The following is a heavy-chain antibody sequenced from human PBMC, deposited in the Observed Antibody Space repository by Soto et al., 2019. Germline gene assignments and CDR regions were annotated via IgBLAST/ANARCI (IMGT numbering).Heavy chain of an antibody. CDR2: IDPSDSYT. J-gene: IGHJ6*02. CDR1: GYSFTSYW. D-gene: IGHD4-4*01. CDR3: ARSDYSNYPEDYYYYYGMDV. Sequence: GESLKISCXGSGYSFTSYWISWVRQMPGKGLEWMGRIDPSDSYTNYGPSFQGHVTISADKSISTAYLQWSSLKASDTAMYYCARSDYSNYPEDYYYYYGMDVWGQGTTVTVSS. V-gene: IGHV5-10-1*01.